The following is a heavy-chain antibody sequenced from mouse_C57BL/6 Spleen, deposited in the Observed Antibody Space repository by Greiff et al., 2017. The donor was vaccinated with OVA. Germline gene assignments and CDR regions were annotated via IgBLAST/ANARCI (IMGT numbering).Heavy chain of an antibody. J-gene: IGHJ2*01. CDR2: IYPGDGDT. CDR3: AREGDYDAAFDY. Sequence: VKLMESGAELVKPGASVKISCKASGYAFSSYWMNWVKQRPGKGLEWIGQIYPGDGDTNYNGKFKGKATLTADKSSSTAYMQLSSLTSEDSAVYFCAREGDYDAAFDYWGQGTTLTVSS. V-gene: IGHV1-80*01. D-gene: IGHD2-4*01. CDR1: GYAFSSYW.